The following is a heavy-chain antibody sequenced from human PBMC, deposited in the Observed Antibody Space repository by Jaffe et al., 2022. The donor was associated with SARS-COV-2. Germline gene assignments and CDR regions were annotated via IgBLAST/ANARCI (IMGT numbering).Heavy chain of an antibody. CDR2: INPADSDS. CDR1: GYTFTSYW. J-gene: IGHJ5*02. Sequence: EVQLVQSGAEVKKPGESLEISCKGSGYTFTSYWIGWVRQTPGKGLEWMGIINPADSDSRYNPAVQGQATMSVDKFTTTAYLQWSSLKSSDTGMYYCARQYAAATGGWDPWGQGTLVTVSS. CDR3: ARQYAAATGGWDP. D-gene: IGHD2-8*02. V-gene: IGHV5-51*01.